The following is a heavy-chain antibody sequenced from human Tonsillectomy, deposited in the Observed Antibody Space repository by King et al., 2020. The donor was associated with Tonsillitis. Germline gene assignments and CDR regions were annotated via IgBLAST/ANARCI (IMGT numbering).Heavy chain of an antibody. CDR3: ARVDGGFGELSPPYYYFYGMDV. D-gene: IGHD3-10*01. CDR1: GFTFSSYA. V-gene: IGHV3-64*07. Sequence: EVQLVESGGALVQPGGSLRLSCAASGFTFSSYAMHWVRQAPGKGLEHVSAINSDGGSTSYADSVKGRFTISRDNSKNTLYLQMGSLSPEDMAGYYCARVDGGFGELSPPYYYFYGMDVWGPGTTVTVSS. J-gene: IGHJ6*02. CDR2: INSDGGST.